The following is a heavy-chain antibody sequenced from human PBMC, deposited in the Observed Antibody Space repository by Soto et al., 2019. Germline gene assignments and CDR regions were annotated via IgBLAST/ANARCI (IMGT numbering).Heavy chain of an antibody. CDR2: ISYDGSNK. CDR1: GFTFSSYA. Sequence: HPGGSLRLSCAASGFTFSSYAMHWVRQAPGKGLEWVAVISYDGSNKYYADSVKGRFTISRDNSKNTLYLQMNSLRAEDTAVYYCAREYSSGWYNSGPGDYWGQGTLVTVSS. CDR3: AREYSSGWYNSGPGDY. V-gene: IGHV3-30-3*01. D-gene: IGHD6-19*01. J-gene: IGHJ4*02.